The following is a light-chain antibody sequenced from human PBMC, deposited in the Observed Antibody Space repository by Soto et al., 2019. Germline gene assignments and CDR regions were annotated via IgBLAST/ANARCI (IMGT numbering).Light chain of an antibody. Sequence: EIVMTQSPATLSVSPGERVTLSCRTSQSVGNNLAWFLQKPGQAPRLLIYAVSTRASDISARVSGSGSGSGTDFTLTINSLQSEDFGVYYCQQSDDWPFTFGPGTKVDIK. CDR2: AVS. CDR3: QQSDDWPFT. V-gene: IGKV3-15*01. J-gene: IGKJ3*01. CDR1: QSVGNN.